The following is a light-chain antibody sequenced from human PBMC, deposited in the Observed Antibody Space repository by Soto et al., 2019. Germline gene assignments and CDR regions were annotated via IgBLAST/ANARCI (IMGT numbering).Light chain of an antibody. CDR2: DAS. CDR1: QSVNSN. V-gene: IGKV3-11*01. J-gene: IGKJ5*01. CDR3: QQRSNWPT. Sequence: EIWMTQSPAALSVSPGERATLSCRASQSVNSNLAWYQQKPGQAPRLLIYDASNRATGIPARFSGSGSGTDFTLTISSLEPEDFAVYYCQQRSNWPTFGQGTRLEI.